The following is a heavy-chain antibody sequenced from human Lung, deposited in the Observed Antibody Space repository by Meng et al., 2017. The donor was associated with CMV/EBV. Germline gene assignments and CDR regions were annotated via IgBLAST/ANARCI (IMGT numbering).Heavy chain of an antibody. Sequence: EVQLVESGGGLVKPGXXXXLSGTGSGSGFIFSNLWINWVRQAPGKGLEWVGRIKSKFDGETTDYAAPVKGRFTISRDDSRNTLYLYMNSLKTEDTAVYYCTTDRPRSGGKTHDYWGQGTLVTVSS. CDR1: GSGFIFSNLW. CDR2: IKSKFDGETT. V-gene: IGHV3-15*01. CDR3: TTDRPRSGGKTHDY. J-gene: IGHJ4*02. D-gene: IGHD4-23*01.